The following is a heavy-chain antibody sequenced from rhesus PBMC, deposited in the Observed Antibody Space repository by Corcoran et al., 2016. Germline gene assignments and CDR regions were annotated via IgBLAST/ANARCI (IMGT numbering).Heavy chain of an antibody. D-gene: IGHD6-13*01. J-gene: IGHJ4*01. V-gene: IGHV5-20*02. CDR3: AKEGIAAHFDY. CDR2: IDPSDSDT. Sequence: EVQLVQSGAEVTRPGESLKISCNTSGYSFTSYWISWLLQMSGKGLEWRGAIDPSDSDTRYSPSFQGQVTISADKSISTAYLQWSSLKASDTATYYCAKEGIAAHFDYWGQGVLVTVSS. CDR1: GYSFTSYW.